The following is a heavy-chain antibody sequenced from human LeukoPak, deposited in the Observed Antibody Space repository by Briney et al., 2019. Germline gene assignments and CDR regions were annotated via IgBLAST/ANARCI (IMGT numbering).Heavy chain of an antibody. CDR3: ARLINHYYGSGSYYQPDY. CDR2: INPSGGST. J-gene: IGHJ4*02. Sequence: ASVKVSCKASGYTFTSYFMHWVRQAPGQGLEWMGIINPSGGSTSYAQKFQGRVTMTTDTSTSTAYMELRSLRSDDTAVYYCARLINHYYGSGSYYQPDYWGQGTLVTVSS. CDR1: GYTFTSYF. D-gene: IGHD3-10*01. V-gene: IGHV1-46*01.